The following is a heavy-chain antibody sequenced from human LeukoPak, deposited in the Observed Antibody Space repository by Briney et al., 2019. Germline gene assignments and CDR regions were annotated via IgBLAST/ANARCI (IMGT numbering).Heavy chain of an antibody. J-gene: IGHJ4*02. D-gene: IGHD2-8*01. CDR1: GFSFSTHG. CDR3: ARGAYNGGWHLDY. V-gene: IGHV3-33*01. Sequence: GGSLRLSCAASGFSFSTHGMHWVRQAPGKGLGWVALIWYDGSNEDYADSVKGRFTISRDNSQNTLYLQMNSLRAEDTAVYHCARGAYNGGWHLDYWGQGSLVTVSS. CDR2: IWYDGSNE.